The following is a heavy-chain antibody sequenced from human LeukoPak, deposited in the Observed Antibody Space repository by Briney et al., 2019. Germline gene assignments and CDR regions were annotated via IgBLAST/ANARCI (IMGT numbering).Heavy chain of an antibody. CDR3: ARPTSITMIGGAFDI. Sequence: PSETLSLTCAVSGYSISSGYYWGWIRQPPGKGLEWIGSIYHSVSTYYNPSLKSRVTISVDTSKNQFSLKLSSVTAADTAVYYCARPTSITMIGGAFDIWGQGTMVTVSS. J-gene: IGHJ3*02. D-gene: IGHD3-22*01. V-gene: IGHV4-38-2*01. CDR1: GYSISSGYY. CDR2: IYHSVST.